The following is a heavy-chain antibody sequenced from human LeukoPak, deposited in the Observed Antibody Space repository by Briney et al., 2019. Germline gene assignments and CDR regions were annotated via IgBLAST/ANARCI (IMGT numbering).Heavy chain of an antibody. V-gene: IGHV1-69*13. Sequence: SVKVSCKASGGTFSSYAICWVRQAPGQGLEWMGGIIPIFGTANYAQKFQGRVTITADESTSTAYMELSSLRSEDTAVYYCARNGAGEGIAAAGYYYYGMDVWGQGTTVTVSS. J-gene: IGHJ6*02. CDR2: IIPIFGTA. D-gene: IGHD6-13*01. CDR1: GGTFSSYA. CDR3: ARNGAGEGIAAAGYYYYGMDV.